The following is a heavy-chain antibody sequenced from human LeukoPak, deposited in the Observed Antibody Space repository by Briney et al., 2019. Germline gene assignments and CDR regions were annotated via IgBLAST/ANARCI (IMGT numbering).Heavy chain of an antibody. CDR3: AKGWDYYVDY. CDR1: GFIFSNYG. Sequence: GGSLRLSCAASGFIFSNYGMHWVRQAPGKGLEWVTFIRYDGSNKDYAESVKGRFTTSRDNTKNTLYLQLNTLRPEDTAVYYCAKGWDYYVDYWGQGTLVTVSS. J-gene: IGHJ4*02. CDR2: IRYDGSNK. V-gene: IGHV3-30*02. D-gene: IGHD1-26*01.